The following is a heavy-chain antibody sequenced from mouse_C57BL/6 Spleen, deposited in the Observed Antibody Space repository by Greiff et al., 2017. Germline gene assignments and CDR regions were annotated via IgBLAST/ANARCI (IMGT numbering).Heavy chain of an antibody. CDR1: GYTFTSYW. CDR2: IDPSDSYT. Sequence: VQLQQPGAELVMPGASVKLSCKASGYTFTSYWMPWVKQRPGQGLEWIGEIDPSDSYTNYNQKFKGKSTLTVDKSSSTAYMQLSSLTSEDSAVXYCARSFYDYDDGAWFAYWGQGTLVTVSA. CDR3: ARSFYDYDDGAWFAY. J-gene: IGHJ3*01. D-gene: IGHD2-4*01. V-gene: IGHV1-69*01.